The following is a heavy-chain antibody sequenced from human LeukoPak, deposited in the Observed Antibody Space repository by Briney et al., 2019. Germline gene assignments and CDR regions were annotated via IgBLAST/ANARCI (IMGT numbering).Heavy chain of an antibody. CDR3: ARGLEWELLRAFYYYYGMDV. D-gene: IGHD1-26*01. Sequence: ASVKVCCKASGYTFTSYAMHWVRQAPGQRLEWMGWINAGNGNTKYSQKFQGRVTITRDTSASTAYMELSSLRSEDTAVYYCARGLEWELLRAFYYYYGMDVWGQGTTVTVSS. CDR1: GYTFTSYA. J-gene: IGHJ6*02. CDR2: INAGNGNT. V-gene: IGHV1-3*01.